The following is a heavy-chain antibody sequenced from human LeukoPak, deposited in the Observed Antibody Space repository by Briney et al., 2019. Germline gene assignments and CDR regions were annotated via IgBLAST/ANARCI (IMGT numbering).Heavy chain of an antibody. CDR1: GFTFSSYA. CDR2: INGGGDAT. V-gene: IGHV3-23*01. D-gene: IGHD2-2*01. CDR3: ARCTASCYANAFDV. J-gene: IGHJ3*01. Sequence: GGSLRLSCAASGFTFSSYAMSWVRQAPGKGLEWVSAINGGGDATEYADSVKGRFTVSRDNSKKTLYLQMNSLRPEDTAVYYCARCTASCYANAFDVWGQGTLLTVSS.